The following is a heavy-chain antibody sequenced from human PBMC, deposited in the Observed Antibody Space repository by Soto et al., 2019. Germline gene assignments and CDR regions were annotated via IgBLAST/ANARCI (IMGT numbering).Heavy chain of an antibody. CDR3: AKGIAARHLSWFDP. V-gene: IGHV3-9*01. Sequence: GGSLRLSCAASGFTFDDYAMHWVRQAPGKGLEWVSGISWNSGSIGYADSVKGRFTISRDNAKNSLYLQMNSLRAEDTALYYCAKGIAARHLSWFDPWGQGTLVTVSS. J-gene: IGHJ5*02. CDR2: ISWNSGSI. CDR1: GFTFDDYA. D-gene: IGHD6-6*01.